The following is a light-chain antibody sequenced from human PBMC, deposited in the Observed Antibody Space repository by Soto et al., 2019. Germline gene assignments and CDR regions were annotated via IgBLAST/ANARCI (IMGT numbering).Light chain of an antibody. Sequence: EIVMTQSPATLSVSPGDRATLSCRASQSVRSYLAWYQQKPGQSPRLLISGASTRATGFPARFSGSGSGTEFTLTISNLQSEDFAVYYCQKYNNWPYTFGQGTKLEI. CDR1: QSVRSY. J-gene: IGKJ2*01. V-gene: IGKV3-15*01. CDR2: GAS. CDR3: QKYNNWPYT.